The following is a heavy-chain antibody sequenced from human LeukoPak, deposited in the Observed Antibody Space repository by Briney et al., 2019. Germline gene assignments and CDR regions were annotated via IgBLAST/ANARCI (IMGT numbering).Heavy chain of an antibody. Sequence: SETLSLTCTVSGYSISSGYYWGWIRQPPGKGLEWIGSIYHSGSTYYNPSLKSRVTISVDTSKNQFSLKLSSVTAADTAVYYCASGRITIFGVVIPGYWGQGTLVTVSS. V-gene: IGHV4-38-2*02. CDR3: ASGRITIFGVVIPGY. CDR1: GYSISSGYY. CDR2: IYHSGST. J-gene: IGHJ4*02. D-gene: IGHD3-3*01.